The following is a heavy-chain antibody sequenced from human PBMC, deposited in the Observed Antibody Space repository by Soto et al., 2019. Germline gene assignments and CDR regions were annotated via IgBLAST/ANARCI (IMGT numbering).Heavy chain of an antibody. D-gene: IGHD1-1*01. Sequence: PGGSLRLSCVASGFDLKTYGMHWVRQAPGKGLEWVAVIGFDGTNIHYSDSVRGRFSISRDNSENTVSLQMNSLRVEDTALYYCVRTACVINNCSYRGVRWGQGTLVTVSS. J-gene: IGHJ4*02. V-gene: IGHV3-33*01. CDR3: VRTACVINNCSYRGVR. CDR1: GFDLKTYG. CDR2: IGFDGTNI.